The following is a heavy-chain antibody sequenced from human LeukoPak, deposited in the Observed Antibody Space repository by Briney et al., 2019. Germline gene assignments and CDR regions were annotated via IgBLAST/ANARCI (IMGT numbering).Heavy chain of an antibody. CDR1: GFTFSSHA. Sequence: GGSLRLSCAASGFTFSSHALSWVRQAPGKGLEWVSSLSGSGYNTYYADSVKGRFTISRDNSKNTVYLEMNSLRAEDTAIYYCARESYYGSGTYFNFDYWGQGILVTVSS. V-gene: IGHV3-23*01. J-gene: IGHJ4*02. CDR2: LSGSGYNT. D-gene: IGHD3-10*01. CDR3: ARESYYGSGTYFNFDY.